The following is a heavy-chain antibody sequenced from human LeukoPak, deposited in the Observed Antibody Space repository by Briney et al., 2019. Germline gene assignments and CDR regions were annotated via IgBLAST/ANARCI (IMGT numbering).Heavy chain of an antibody. V-gene: IGHV3-13*01. CDR1: GFTFSSYD. Sequence: GGSLRLSCAASGFTFSSYDLHWVRQATGKGLEWVSPIDTAGDTYYPGSVKGRFTISRENAKNSLYLQMNSLRAGDTAVYYCARVPDVTGFDHWGQGTVVTVSS. J-gene: IGHJ4*02. D-gene: IGHD1-14*01. CDR2: IDTAGDT. CDR3: ARVPDVTGFDH.